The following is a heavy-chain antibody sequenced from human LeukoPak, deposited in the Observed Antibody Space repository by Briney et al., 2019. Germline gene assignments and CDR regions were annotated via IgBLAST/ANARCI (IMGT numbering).Heavy chain of an antibody. J-gene: IGHJ2*01. CDR3: AIGGYCSSTSCNRDWYFDL. V-gene: IGHV1-69-2*01. Sequence: ASVKVSCKASGYTFTSYDINWVRQATGQGLEWMGRVDPEDGETIYAEKFQGRVTITADTSTDTAYMELSSLRSEDTAVYYCAIGGYCSSTSCNRDWYFDLWGRGTLVTVSS. D-gene: IGHD2-2*01. CDR2: VDPEDGET. CDR1: GYTFTSYD.